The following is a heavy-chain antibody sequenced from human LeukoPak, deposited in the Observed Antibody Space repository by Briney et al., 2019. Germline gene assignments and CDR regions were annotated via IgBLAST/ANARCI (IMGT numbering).Heavy chain of an antibody. Sequence: PGGSLRLSCAASGFTFSSYEMNWVRQAPGKGLEWVSYISGSGSTIYYADSVKGRFTISRDNAKNSLYLQMNSLRAEDTAVYYCAREVTGYCTNGVCYKGAFDYWGQGTLVTVSS. V-gene: IGHV3-48*03. CDR2: ISGSGSTI. CDR3: AREVTGYCTNGVCYKGAFDY. CDR1: GFTFSSYE. D-gene: IGHD2-8*01. J-gene: IGHJ4*02.